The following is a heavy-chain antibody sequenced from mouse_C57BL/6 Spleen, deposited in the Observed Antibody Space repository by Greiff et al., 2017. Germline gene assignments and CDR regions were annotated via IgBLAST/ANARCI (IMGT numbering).Heavy chain of an antibody. J-gene: IGHJ2*01. D-gene: IGHD1-1*01. Sequence: QVQLQQPGAELVRPGSSVKLSSKASGYTFTSYWMHWVKQRPIQGLEWIGNIDPSDSETHYNQKFKDKATLTVDKSSSTAYMQLSSRTSADSAVYDCARSDYGSSPYYFDCWGHGTTLTVSS. CDR2: IDPSDSET. CDR1: GYTFTSYW. CDR3: ARSDYGSSPYYFDC. V-gene: IGHV1-52*01.